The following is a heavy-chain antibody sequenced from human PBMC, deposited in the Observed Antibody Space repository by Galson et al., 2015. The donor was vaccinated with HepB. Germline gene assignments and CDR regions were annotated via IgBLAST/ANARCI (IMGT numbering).Heavy chain of an antibody. Sequence: SVKVSCKASGGTFSSYTISWVRQAPGQGLEWMGRIIPILGIANYAQKFQGRVTITADKSTSTAYMELSSLRSEDTAVYYCARESGAPLPYYGSGSYYHTWFDPWGQGTLVTVSS. V-gene: IGHV1-69*04. CDR1: GGTFSSYT. D-gene: IGHD3-10*01. CDR2: IIPILGIA. CDR3: ARESGAPLPYYGSGSYYHTWFDP. J-gene: IGHJ5*02.